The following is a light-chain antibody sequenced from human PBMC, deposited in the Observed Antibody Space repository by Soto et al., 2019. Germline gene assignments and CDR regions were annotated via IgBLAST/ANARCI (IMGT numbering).Light chain of an antibody. CDR1: QGSSSY. CDR3: QQLNSYLIT. V-gene: IGKV1-8*01. Sequence: AIRMTQSPSSLSASTGDRVTITCRASQGSSSYLAWYQQKPGKAPKLLIYAASTLHTGVPSRFSGSGSGTEFTLTISSLQPEDFATYYCQQLNSYLITFGQGTRLEI. CDR2: AAS. J-gene: IGKJ5*01.